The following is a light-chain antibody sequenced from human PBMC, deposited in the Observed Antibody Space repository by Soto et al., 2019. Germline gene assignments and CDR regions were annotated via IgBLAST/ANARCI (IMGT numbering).Light chain of an antibody. Sequence: DIQMTQSPSTLSASVGDRVTITCRASQTISSWLAWYQQKPGKAPILLIYKASTLQSGVPSRFSGSGSETEFTLPISSLQPDDFATYYCQQYSSYSWTFGQGTKVELK. J-gene: IGKJ1*01. V-gene: IGKV1-5*03. CDR1: QTISSW. CDR3: QQYSSYSWT. CDR2: KAS.